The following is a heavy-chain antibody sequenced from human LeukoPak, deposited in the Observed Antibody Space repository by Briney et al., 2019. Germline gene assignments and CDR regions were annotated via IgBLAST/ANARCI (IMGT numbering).Heavy chain of an antibody. CDR1: GYTFAGYY. D-gene: IGHD5-24*01. CDR3: ARDGGEDGYNFGFDY. J-gene: IGHJ4*02. V-gene: IGHV1-2*02. CDR2: INPNSGGT. Sequence: ASVKVSCKASGYTFAGYYMHWERQAPGQGLEWMGWINPNSGGTNYAQKFQGRVTMTRDTSISTAYMELSRLRSDDTAVYYCARDGGEDGYNFGFDYWGQGTLVTVSS.